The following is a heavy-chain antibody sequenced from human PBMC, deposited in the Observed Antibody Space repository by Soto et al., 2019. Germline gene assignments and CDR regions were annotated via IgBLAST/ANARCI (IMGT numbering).Heavy chain of an antibody. CDR2: IYYSGST. V-gene: IGHV4-30-4*01. CDR3: ARDIGSSWYYYFQH. D-gene: IGHD6-13*01. CDR1: GGSISSGDYY. Sequence: SETLSLTCTVSGGSISSGDYYWSWIRQPPGKGLEWIGYIYYSGSTYYNPSLKSRVTISVDTSKNQFSLKLSSVTAADTAVYYCARDIGSSWYYYFQHWGQGTLVTVSS. J-gene: IGHJ1*01.